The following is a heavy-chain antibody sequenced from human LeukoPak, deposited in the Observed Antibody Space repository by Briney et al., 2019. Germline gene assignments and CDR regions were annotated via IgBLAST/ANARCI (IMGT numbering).Heavy chain of an antibody. J-gene: IGHJ3*02. CDR2: IYYSGST. D-gene: IGHD7-27*01. Sequence: SETLSLTCTVSGGSISSYYWSWIRQPPGKGLEWIGYIYYSGSTNYNPSLKSRVTISVDTPKNQFSLKLSSVTAADTAVYYCARELGDAFDIWGQGTMVTVSS. CDR1: GGSISSYY. CDR3: ARELGDAFDI. V-gene: IGHV4-59*01.